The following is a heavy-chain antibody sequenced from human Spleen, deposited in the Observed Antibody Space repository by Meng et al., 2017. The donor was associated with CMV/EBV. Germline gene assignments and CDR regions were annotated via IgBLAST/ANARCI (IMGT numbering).Heavy chain of an antibody. V-gene: IGHV1-46*01. CDR3: ARAGYCSSTSCYEDY. CDR1: GYPFTSYY. J-gene: IGHJ4*02. Sequence: SGYPFTSYYMHWVRQAPGQGLEWMGIINPSGGSTSYAQKFQGRVTMTRDTSTSTVYMELSSLRSEDTAVYYCARAGYCSSTSCYEDYWGQGTLVTVSS. D-gene: IGHD2-2*01. CDR2: INPSGGST.